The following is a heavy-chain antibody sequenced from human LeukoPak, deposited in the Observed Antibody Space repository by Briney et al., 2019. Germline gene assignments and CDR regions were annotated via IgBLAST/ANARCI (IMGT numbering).Heavy chain of an antibody. D-gene: IGHD5-18*01. V-gene: IGHV4-4*09. CDR2: IYTSGST. CDR1: GGSISSYY. Sequence: KPSETLSLTCTVSGGSISSYYWSWIRQPPGEGLEWIGYIYTSGSTNYNPSLKSRVTISVDTSKNQFSLKLSSVTAADTAVYYCARHGPADTAMAFHFDYWGQGTLVTVSS. CDR3: ARHGPADTAMAFHFDY. J-gene: IGHJ4*02.